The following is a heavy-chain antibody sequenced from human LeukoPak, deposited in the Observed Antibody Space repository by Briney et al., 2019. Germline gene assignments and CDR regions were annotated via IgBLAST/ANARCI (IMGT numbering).Heavy chain of an antibody. J-gene: IGHJ4*02. V-gene: IGHV1-2*02. Sequence: AAVTVSFTASGYTFTVYYMHWVRQAPGQGGEWMGWINLNSGGTNYSQKFQGRVTITRDTSISTAYMELSRLRSDDTAVYYCARGDIVVVPAAFDYWGQGTLVTVSS. CDR3: ARGDIVVVPAAFDY. CDR2: INLNSGGT. D-gene: IGHD2-2*01. CDR1: GYTFTVYY.